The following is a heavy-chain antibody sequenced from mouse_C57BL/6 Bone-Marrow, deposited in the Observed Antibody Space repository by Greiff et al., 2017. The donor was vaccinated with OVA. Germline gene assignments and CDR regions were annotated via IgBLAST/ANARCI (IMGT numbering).Heavy chain of an antibody. V-gene: IGHV2-6-1*01. CDR2: IWSDGST. CDR1: GFSLTSYG. Sequence: VQLVESGPGLVAPSQSLSITCTVSGFSLTSYGVHWVRQPPGKGLEWLVVIWSDGSTTYNSALKSRLSISKDNSKSQVFLKMNSLQTDDTAMYYCARHPLITTVVAPYAMDYWGQGTSVTVSS. J-gene: IGHJ4*01. D-gene: IGHD1-1*01. CDR3: ARHPLITTVVAPYAMDY.